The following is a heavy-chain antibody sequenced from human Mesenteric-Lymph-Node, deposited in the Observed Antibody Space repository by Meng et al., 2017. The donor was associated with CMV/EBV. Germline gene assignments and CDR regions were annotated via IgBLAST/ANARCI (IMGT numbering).Heavy chain of an antibody. V-gene: IGHV4-34*01. CDR3: SRGVTDDH. CDR1: GGSFSGYY. CDR2: INHSGTT. Sequence: QVQLQQWGAGLLTPSETLSLTCAVYGGSFSGYYWSWIRQPPGKGLEWIGEINHSGTTNYNPSLKSRVTVSLDTSKNQFSLKLSSVTAADTAVYYCSRGVTDDHWGQGTLVTVSS. D-gene: IGHD2-21*02. J-gene: IGHJ4*02.